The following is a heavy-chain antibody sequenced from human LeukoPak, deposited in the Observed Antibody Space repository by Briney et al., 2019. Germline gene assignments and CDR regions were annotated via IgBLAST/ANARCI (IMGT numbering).Heavy chain of an antibody. Sequence: GGALRLSCAASGFTSNSYGMHCGRQAPGKGREWGAFIRYDGGNKYYVDSVKGGFAASRDNFKKTLYMQMNRLRDDDTAVYYCEKCWGFGYYYYYYMDVWGKGTTVTVSS. CDR2: IRYDGGNK. CDR3: EKCWGFGYYYYYYMDV. CDR1: GFTSNSYG. V-gene: IGHV3-30*02. J-gene: IGHJ6*03. D-gene: IGHD3-16*01.